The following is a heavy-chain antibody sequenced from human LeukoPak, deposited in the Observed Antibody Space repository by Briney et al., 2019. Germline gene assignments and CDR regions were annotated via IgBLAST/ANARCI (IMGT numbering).Heavy chain of an antibody. J-gene: IGHJ6*02. V-gene: IGHV3-33*01. Sequence: TGGSLRLSCAASGXTFSSYGMHWVRQAPGKGLEWVAVIWYDGSNKYYADSVEGRFTISRDNSKNTLYLQMNSLRAEDTAVYYCARAVTGFTRWFGYYYYGMDVWGQGTTVTVSS. CDR3: ARAVTGFTRWFGYYYYGMDV. CDR2: IWYDGSNK. D-gene: IGHD3-10*01. CDR1: GXTFSSYG.